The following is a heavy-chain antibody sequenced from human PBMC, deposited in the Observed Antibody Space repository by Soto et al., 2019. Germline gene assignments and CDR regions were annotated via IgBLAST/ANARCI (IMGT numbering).Heavy chain of an antibody. J-gene: IGHJ6*02. V-gene: IGHV4-30-4*01. CDR2: IYYSGST. CDR3: ARSLRMDA. Sequence: TSETLSLTCTASGGSSSSGDYYWSWIRQPPGKGLEWIGYIYYSGSTYYNPSLKSRVTISVDTSKNQFSLKLSSVTAADTAVYYCARSLRMDAWGQGTTVTVSS. CDR1: GGSSSSGDYY.